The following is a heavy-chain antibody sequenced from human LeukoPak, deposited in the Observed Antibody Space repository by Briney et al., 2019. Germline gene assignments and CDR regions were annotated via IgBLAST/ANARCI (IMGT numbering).Heavy chain of an antibody. CDR2: IYHNGRT. D-gene: IGHD2-2*01. Sequence: PSGTLSLTCAVSNGSISSIHWWSWVRQPPGKGLEWIGEIYHNGRTTYNPSLQSRVTISVDRSKNQFSLKLSSVTAADTAVYYCVVVPAATKYYFDYWGQGTLVTVSS. V-gene: IGHV4-4*02. J-gene: IGHJ4*02. CDR1: NGSISSIHW. CDR3: VVVPAATKYYFDY.